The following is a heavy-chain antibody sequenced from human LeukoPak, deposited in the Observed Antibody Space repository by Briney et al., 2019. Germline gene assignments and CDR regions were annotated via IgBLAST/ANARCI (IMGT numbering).Heavy chain of an antibody. Sequence: ASVKVSCKASGYTFTSYDINWVRQATGQGLEWMGWMNPNSGNTGNAQKFQGRVTMTRNTSISTAYMELSSLRSEDTAVYYCARSVAAPGTVYYYYYMDVWGKGTTATVSS. V-gene: IGHV1-8*01. CDR2: MNPNSGNT. D-gene: IGHD6-13*01. CDR1: GYTFTSYD. J-gene: IGHJ6*03. CDR3: ARSVAAPGTVYYYYYMDV.